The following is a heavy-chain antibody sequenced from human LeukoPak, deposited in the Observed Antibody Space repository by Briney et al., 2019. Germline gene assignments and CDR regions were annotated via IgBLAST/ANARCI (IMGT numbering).Heavy chain of an antibody. J-gene: IGHJ4*02. CDR2: IKQDGSEK. CDR3: ARDWSVVVAATDGFYGY. CDR1: EFSVGSNY. V-gene: IGHV3-7*01. Sequence: GGSLRLSCAASEFSVGSNYMTWVRQAPGKGLEWVANIKQDGSEKYYVDSVKGRFTISRDNAKNSLYLQMNSLRAEDTAVYYCARDWSVVVAATDGFYGYWGQGTLVTVSS. D-gene: IGHD2-15*01.